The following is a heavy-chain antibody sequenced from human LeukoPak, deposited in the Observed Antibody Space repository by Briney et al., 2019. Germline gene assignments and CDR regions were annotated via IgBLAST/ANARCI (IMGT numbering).Heavy chain of an antibody. D-gene: IGHD3-10*01. CDR1: GFTFSSYE. CDR3: ARDLDYYGSGYGY. Sequence: QPGGSLRLSCAASGFTFSSYEMNWVRQAPGKGLEWVSYISSSGSTIYYADSVKGRFTISRDNAKNSLYLQMNSLRAEDTAVYYCARDLDYYGSGYGYWGQGTLVTVSS. V-gene: IGHV3-48*03. J-gene: IGHJ4*02. CDR2: ISSSGSTI.